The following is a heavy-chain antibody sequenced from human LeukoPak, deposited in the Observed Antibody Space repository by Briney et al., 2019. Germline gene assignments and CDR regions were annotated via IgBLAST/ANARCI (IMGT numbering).Heavy chain of an antibody. CDR1: GLIFIYYA. Sequence: PGGSLRLSCADPGLIFIYYAIHWVGQAPGEGLEWVAVISYDGSKKYYGDSVKGRFTISKDNSKNTLYLQMNSPKGENRGVYNCARNKTEAYNVDSWGQGTLVTVSS. CDR2: ISYDGSKK. D-gene: IGHD1-1*01. J-gene: IGHJ4*02. V-gene: IGHV3-30*04. CDR3: ARNKTEAYNVDS.